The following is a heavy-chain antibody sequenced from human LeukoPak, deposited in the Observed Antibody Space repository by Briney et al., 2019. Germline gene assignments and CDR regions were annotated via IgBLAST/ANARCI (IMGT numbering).Heavy chain of an antibody. CDR1: GFTFSSYG. D-gene: IGHD3-3*01. Sequence: GGSLRLSCAASGFTFSSYGMHWVRQAPGKGLEWVAAMSYDGSNKYYADSVKGRFTLSGDNSKDTLYLQMNSLRAEDTALYFCAKEGRSGYYYFDYWGQGTLVTVSS. CDR2: MSYDGSNK. CDR3: AKEGRSGYYYFDY. J-gene: IGHJ4*02. V-gene: IGHV3-30*18.